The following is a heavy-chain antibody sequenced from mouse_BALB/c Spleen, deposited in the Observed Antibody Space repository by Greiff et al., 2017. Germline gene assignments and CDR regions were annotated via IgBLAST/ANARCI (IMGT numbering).Heavy chain of an antibody. CDR3: NAQGSSDY. V-gene: IGHV14-4*02. Sequence: VQLQQSGAELVRSGASVKLSCTASGFNIKDYYMHWVKQRPEQGLEWIGWIDPENGDTEYAPKFQGKATMTADTSSNTAYLQLSSLTSEDTAVYYCNAQGSSDYWGQGTTLTVSS. D-gene: IGHD1-3*01. CDR2: IDPENGDT. J-gene: IGHJ2*01. CDR1: GFNIKDYY.